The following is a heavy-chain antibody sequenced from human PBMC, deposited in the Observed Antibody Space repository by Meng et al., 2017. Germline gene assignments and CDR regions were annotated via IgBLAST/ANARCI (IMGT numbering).Heavy chain of an antibody. CDR3: TTEVGGGPFDY. CDR2: IKSKTDGGTT. V-gene: IGHV3-15*01. CDR1: GFTFSNAW. Sequence: QLVGYGGGLVNPGGALRLSWAAFGFTFSNAWMSWVRQAPGKGLEWVGRIKSKTDGGTTDYAAPVKGRFTISRDDSKNTLYLQMNSLKTEDTAVYYCTTEVGGGPFDYWGQGTLVTVFS. D-gene: IGHD1-26*01. J-gene: IGHJ4*02.